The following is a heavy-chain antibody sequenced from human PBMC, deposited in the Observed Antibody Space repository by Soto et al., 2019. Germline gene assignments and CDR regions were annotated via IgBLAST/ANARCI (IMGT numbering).Heavy chain of an antibody. CDR3: AKTPLNDYGDHYYFDY. CDR2: ISGSGGST. V-gene: IGHV3-23*01. Sequence: EVQVLESGGGLVQPGGSLRLSCAASGFTFSSDAMSWVRQAPGKGLEWVSAISGSGGSTYYADSVKGRFTISRDNSKNTLYLQMNSLRAEDTAVYYCAKTPLNDYGDHYYFDYWGPGTLVTVSS. D-gene: IGHD4-17*01. J-gene: IGHJ4*02. CDR1: GFTFSSDA.